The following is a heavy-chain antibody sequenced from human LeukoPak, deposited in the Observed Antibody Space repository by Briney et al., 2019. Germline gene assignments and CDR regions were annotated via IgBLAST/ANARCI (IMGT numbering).Heavy chain of an antibody. CDR1: GYIFTNYG. J-gene: IGHJ4*02. CDR2: ISAYNGKT. V-gene: IGHV1-18*01. Sequence: ASEKVSCKTSGYIFTNYGISWVRQAPGEGLEWMGWISAYNGKTNSPQRPQGRVTMTTDTSTNSAYMELSSLRPDDTAVYYCARTPWELPSRFDYWGQGTLVTVSS. D-gene: IGHD1-26*01. CDR3: ARTPWELPSRFDY.